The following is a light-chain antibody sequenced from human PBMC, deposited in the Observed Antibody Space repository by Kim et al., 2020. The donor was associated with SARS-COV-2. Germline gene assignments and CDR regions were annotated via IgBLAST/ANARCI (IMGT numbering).Light chain of an antibody. CDR2: AGS. V-gene: IGKV1-39*01. CDR1: QTIGSY. CDR3: QQSFDYPRT. J-gene: IGKJ1*01. Sequence: SFFGDSVTITCRADQTIGSYVNWYQQKPGKAPNLLIYAGSSLQSGVPSRFSGSGSGTDFTLTINSLQPEDFATYFCQQSFDYPRTFGQGTKVDIK.